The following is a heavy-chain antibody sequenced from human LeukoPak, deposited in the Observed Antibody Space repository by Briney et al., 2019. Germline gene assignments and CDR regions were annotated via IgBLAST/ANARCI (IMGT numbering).Heavy chain of an antibody. J-gene: IGHJ6*02. CDR3: AKNYESGRGVPYGMDV. CDR1: GFTFSSYA. Sequence: GGSLRLSCTASGFTFSSYAMNWVRQAPGKGLEWVSGIGAGGTFTYYADSVKGRFTISRDNSKNTLYLQMSSLRGEDTAVYYCAKNYESGRGVPYGMDVWGQGTTVTVSS. D-gene: IGHD3-10*01. CDR2: IGAGGTFT. V-gene: IGHV3-23*01.